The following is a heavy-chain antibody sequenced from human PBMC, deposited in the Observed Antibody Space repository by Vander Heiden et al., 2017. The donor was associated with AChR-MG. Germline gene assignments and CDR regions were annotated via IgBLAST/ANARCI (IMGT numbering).Heavy chain of an antibody. Sequence: QVQLQESGPGLVKPSETLSLTCTVSGGSISSYYWSWIRQPAGKGLEWIGRIYTSGSTNYNPSLKSRVTMSVDTSKNQFSLKLSSVTAADTAVYYCARETPRLAGYGDRSPGAFDIWGQGTMVTVSS. CDR2: IYTSGST. D-gene: IGHD4-17*01. CDR1: GGSISSYY. CDR3: ARETPRLAGYGDRSPGAFDI. V-gene: IGHV4-4*07. J-gene: IGHJ3*02.